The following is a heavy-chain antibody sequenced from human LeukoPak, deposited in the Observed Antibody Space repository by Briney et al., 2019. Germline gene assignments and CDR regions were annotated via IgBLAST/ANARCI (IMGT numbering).Heavy chain of an antibody. CDR3: ARDSRVSLDV. J-gene: IGHJ6*04. D-gene: IGHD6-13*01. CDR2: IDPNTGGT. CDR1: EYTFTGYY. Sequence: ASVKVSCKASEYTFTGYYMHWVRQAPGRGLEWMGRIDPNTGGTIYAQKFQGRVTMTRDTSVNTAYMDLSRLTSDDTAVYYCARDSRVSLDVWGKGTTVTVSS. V-gene: IGHV1-2*06.